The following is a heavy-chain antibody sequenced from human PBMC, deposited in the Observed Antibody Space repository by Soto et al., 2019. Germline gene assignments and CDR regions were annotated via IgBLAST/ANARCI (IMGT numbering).Heavy chain of an antibody. V-gene: IGHV4-4*02. D-gene: IGHD3-3*02. J-gene: IGHJ3*01. Sequence: QVQLQESGPGLVKPSGTLSLTCAVSGGSISSSNWWSWVRQPPGKGLKWIGEIYHSGSTNYNPSLKRLVTKSVDKSKSQFSLNLSSVTAADTAVYYCARVLGNDAFDFWGQGTMVTVSS. CDR2: IYHSGST. CDR1: GGSISSSNW. CDR3: ARVLGNDAFDF.